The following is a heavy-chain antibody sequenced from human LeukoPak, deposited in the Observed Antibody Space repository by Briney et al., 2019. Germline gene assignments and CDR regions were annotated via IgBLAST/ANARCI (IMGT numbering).Heavy chain of an antibody. D-gene: IGHD3-3*01. CDR1: GYTFTGYY. CDR2: INPNSGGT. CDR3: ARWAPLRFLEWLPHHYYYYGMDV. J-gene: IGHJ6*02. Sequence: ASVKVSCKASGYTFTGYYMHWVRQAPGQGLEWMGWINPNSGGTNYAQKLQGRVTLTTDTSTSTAYMELRSLRSDDTAVYYCARWAPLRFLEWLPHHYYYYGMDVWGQGTTVTVSS. V-gene: IGHV1-2*02.